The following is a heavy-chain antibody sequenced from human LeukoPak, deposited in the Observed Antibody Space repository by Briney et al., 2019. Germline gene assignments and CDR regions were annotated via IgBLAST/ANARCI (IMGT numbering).Heavy chain of an antibody. D-gene: IGHD2-2*01. CDR3: ARGSSEVVVPAAMTS. CDR2: INHSGST. Sequence: SSETLSLTCAVYGGSFSGYYWSWIRQPPGKRLEWIGEINHSGSTNYNPSLKSRVTISVDTSKNQFSLKLSSVTAADTAVYYCARGSSEVVVPAAMTSWGQGTLVTVSS. V-gene: IGHV4-34*01. J-gene: IGHJ5*02. CDR1: GGSFSGYY.